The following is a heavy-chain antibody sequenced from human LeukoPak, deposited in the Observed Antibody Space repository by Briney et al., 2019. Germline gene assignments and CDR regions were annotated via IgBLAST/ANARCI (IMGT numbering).Heavy chain of an antibody. J-gene: IGHJ4*02. CDR2: IIPIFGTS. V-gene: IGHV1-69*13. CDR1: GGTFSSYA. CDR3: ARDRGDGYNFFDY. Sequence: SVKVSCKASGGTFSSYAISWVRQAPGQGLEWMGGIIPIFGTSNYAQKFQGRVTITADESTSPAYMELSSLRSEDTAVYYCARDRGDGYNFFDYWGQGTLVTVSS. D-gene: IGHD5-24*01.